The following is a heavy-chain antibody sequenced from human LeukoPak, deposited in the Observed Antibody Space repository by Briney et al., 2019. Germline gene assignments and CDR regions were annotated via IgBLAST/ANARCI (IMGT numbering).Heavy chain of an antibody. D-gene: IGHD3-9*01. Sequence: SQTLSLTCTVSGGSISSGDYYWSWIRQPPGKGLEWIGYIYYSGSTYYHPSPKSRVTISVDTSKNQFSLKLSSVTAADTAVYYCARAYYDILTGYGPDAIDIWGQGTMVTVSS. V-gene: IGHV4-30-4*01. CDR3: ARAYYDILTGYGPDAIDI. CDR2: IYYSGST. CDR1: GGSISSGDYY. J-gene: IGHJ3*02.